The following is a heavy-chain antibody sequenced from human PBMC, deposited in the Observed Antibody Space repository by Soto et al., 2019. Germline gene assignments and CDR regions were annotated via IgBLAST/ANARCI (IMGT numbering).Heavy chain of an antibody. J-gene: IGHJ5*02. CDR3: ASAYSSSWYSRSFDP. Sequence: QLQLQESGPGLVKPSETLSLTCTVSGGSISSSSYYWGWIRQPPGKGLEWIGSIYYSGSTYYNPSLKSRVTISVDTSKNQFSLKLSSVTAADTAVYYCASAYSSSWYSRSFDPWGQGTLVTVSS. CDR1: GGSISSSSYY. D-gene: IGHD6-13*01. V-gene: IGHV4-39*01. CDR2: IYYSGST.